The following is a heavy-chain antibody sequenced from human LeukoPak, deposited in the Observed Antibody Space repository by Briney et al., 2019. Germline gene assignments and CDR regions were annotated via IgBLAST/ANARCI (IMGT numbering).Heavy chain of an antibody. J-gene: IGHJ6*02. CDR3: ARHRGHYDSVTGYYQRYYGMDV. Sequence: GESLKISCKGSGYSFTSYLIGWVRQMPGKGLEWMGVIHPGDSDTRYSPSFQGQVTISADKSISTAYLQWNSLKASDTAMYYCARHRGHYDSVTGYYQRYYGMDVWGQGTTVTVSS. CDR2: IHPGDSDT. V-gene: IGHV5-51*01. CDR1: GYSFTSYL. D-gene: IGHD3-9*01.